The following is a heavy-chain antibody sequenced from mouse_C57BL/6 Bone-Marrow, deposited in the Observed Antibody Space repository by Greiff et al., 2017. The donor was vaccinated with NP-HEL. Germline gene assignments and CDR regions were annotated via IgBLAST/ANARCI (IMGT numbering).Heavy chain of an antibody. CDR3: ARQGPGRVYAMDY. Sequence: LQQSGAELVRPGSSVKLSCKDSYFAFMASAMHWVKQRPGHGLEWIGSFTMYSGATEYSENFKGKATLTANTSSSTAYMELNSLTSADSAVYYCARQGPGRVYAMDYWGQGTSVTVSS. V-gene: IGHV1-49*01. D-gene: IGHD4-1*01. CDR2: FTMYSGAT. CDR1: YFAFMASA. J-gene: IGHJ4*01.